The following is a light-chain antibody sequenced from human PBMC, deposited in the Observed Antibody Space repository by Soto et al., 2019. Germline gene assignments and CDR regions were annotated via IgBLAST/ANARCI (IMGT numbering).Light chain of an antibody. CDR3: QQYNSYPLT. CDR1: QAIGSW. V-gene: IGKV1D-16*01. CDR2: DAS. J-gene: IGKJ4*01. Sequence: DIQMTQSPSSLSASVGDRVTITCRASQAIGSWLAWYQQKPGKAPTSLIYDASNLQTEFPSRFSGSGSGTDFTLTFGGLQPEDSATYYCQQYNSYPLTFGGGAMVEFK.